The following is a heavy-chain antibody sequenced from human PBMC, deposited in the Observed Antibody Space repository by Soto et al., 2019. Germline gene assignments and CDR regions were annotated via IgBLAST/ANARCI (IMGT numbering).Heavy chain of an antibody. J-gene: IGHJ6*02. CDR1: GGTFSSYA. Sequence: QVQLVQSGAEVKKPGSSVKVSCKASGGTFSSYAISWVRQAPGQGLEWMGGIIPIFGTANYAQKFQGRVTITADESTSTAYMELRSLRSEDTAVYYCARTTPDIVVVVAAASYYGMDVWGQGTTVTVSS. V-gene: IGHV1-69*01. CDR3: ARTTPDIVVVVAAASYYGMDV. CDR2: IIPIFGTA. D-gene: IGHD2-15*01.